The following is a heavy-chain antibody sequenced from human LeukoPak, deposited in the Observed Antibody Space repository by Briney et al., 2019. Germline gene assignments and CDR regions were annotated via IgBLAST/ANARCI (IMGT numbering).Heavy chain of an antibody. V-gene: IGHV1-2*02. CDR2: INPHSGGT. Sequence: ASVKVSCKASGYTFTGYYIHWVRQAPGQGLEWMGWINPHSGGTNYAQKFQGGVTMTRDTSITTAYMELSSLRSDDTAVYYCARDLGISGWYAPPLGYFDYWGQGTLVTVSS. CDR1: GYTFTGYY. J-gene: IGHJ4*02. CDR3: ARDLGISGWYAPPLGYFDY. D-gene: IGHD6-19*01.